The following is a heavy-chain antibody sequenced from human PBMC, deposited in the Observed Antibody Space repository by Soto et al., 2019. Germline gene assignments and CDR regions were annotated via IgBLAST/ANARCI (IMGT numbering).Heavy chain of an antibody. CDR3: ARGYGRNFDY. J-gene: IGHJ4*02. CDR2: IYYSGST. D-gene: IGHD5-18*01. Sequence: PSETLSLTCTVSGGSVSSGSYYWSWIRQPPGKGLEWIGYIYYSGSTNYNPSLKSRVTISVDTSKNQFSLKLSSVTAADTAVYYCARGYGRNFDYWGQGTLVTAPQ. CDR1: GGSVSSGSYY. V-gene: IGHV4-61*01.